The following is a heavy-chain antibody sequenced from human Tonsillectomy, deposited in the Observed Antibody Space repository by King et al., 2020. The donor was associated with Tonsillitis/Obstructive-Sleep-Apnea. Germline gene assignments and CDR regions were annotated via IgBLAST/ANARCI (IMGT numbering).Heavy chain of an antibody. CDR3: ARGNSTFYYYYYDMDV. V-gene: IGHV3-30*04. CDR1: GFTFSSYA. J-gene: IGHJ6*02. D-gene: IGHD2/OR15-2a*01. CDR2: ISYDGTNK. Sequence: VQLVESGGGVVQPGRSLRLSCAASGFTFSSYAIHWVRQAPGKGLEWVAVISYDGTNKYYADSVKGLFTISRDNSKNTLYLQMNSLRAEDTAVYYCARGNSTFYYYYYDMDVWGQGTTVTVSS.